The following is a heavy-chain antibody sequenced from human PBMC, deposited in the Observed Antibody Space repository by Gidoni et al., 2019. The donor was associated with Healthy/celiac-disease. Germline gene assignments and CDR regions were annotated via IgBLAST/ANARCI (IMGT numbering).Heavy chain of an antibody. D-gene: IGHD4-4*01. CDR3: KLRGSVNDGMDV. Sequence: EVQLVESGGGLVQPGGSLRRSCSASGFTFSSYAMHWVRQAPGKGLEYVSAISSNGGSTYYADSVKCRFTISRDNSKNTLYLQMSSLRAEDTAVYYCKLRGSVNDGMDVWGQGTTVTVSS. CDR1: GFTFSSYA. CDR2: ISSNGGST. V-gene: IGHV3-64D*06. J-gene: IGHJ6*02.